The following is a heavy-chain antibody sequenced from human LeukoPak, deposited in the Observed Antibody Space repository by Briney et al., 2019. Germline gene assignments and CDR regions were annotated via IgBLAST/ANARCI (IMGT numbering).Heavy chain of an antibody. D-gene: IGHD3-16*01. J-gene: IGHJ4*02. Sequence: GGSLRLSCAASGFTFSSYGVHWVRQAPGKGLEWVAVISYDGSNKYYADSVKGRFTISRDNSKNTLYLQMNSLRAEDTAVYYCAKATWGEIDYWGQGTLVTVSS. CDR1: GFTFSSYG. CDR3: AKATWGEIDY. CDR2: ISYDGSNK. V-gene: IGHV3-30*18.